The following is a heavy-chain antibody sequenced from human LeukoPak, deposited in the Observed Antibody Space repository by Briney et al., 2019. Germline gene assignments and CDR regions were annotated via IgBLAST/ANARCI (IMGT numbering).Heavy chain of an antibody. CDR2: IYSGGST. J-gene: IGHJ4*02. CDR3: ARGEVVAARFDF. D-gene: IGHD2-15*01. Sequence: GGSLRLSCAASGFTVSSNYMNWVRQAPGKRLEWVSVIYSGGSTYYSDSVKGRFTISRDNSKNTAYLQMNNLRVEDTAVYYCARGEVVAARFDFWGQGTLVTVSS. CDR1: GFTVSSNY. V-gene: IGHV3-53*01.